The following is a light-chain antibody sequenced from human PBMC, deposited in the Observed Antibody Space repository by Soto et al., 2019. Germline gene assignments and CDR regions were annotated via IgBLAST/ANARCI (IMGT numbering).Light chain of an antibody. J-gene: IGKJ4*01. CDR3: QQYNDWPLT. CDR2: GAS. Sequence: EIVMTQSPATLSVSPGGSATLSCRASQSVSTNLAWYQQKLGQAPRLLIYGASTRATGIPVRFSGSRSGTAFTLTISSLQSEDFAVHFCQQYNDWPLTFGGGTKVEIK. CDR1: QSVSTN. V-gene: IGKV3-15*01.